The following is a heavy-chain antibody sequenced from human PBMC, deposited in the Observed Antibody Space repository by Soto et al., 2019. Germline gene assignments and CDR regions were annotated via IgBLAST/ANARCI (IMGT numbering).Heavy chain of an antibody. V-gene: IGHV1-69*13. J-gene: IGHJ6*02. CDR3: ARGGRGGYSYGYYYYGMDV. CDR1: GGTFSSYA. Sequence: SVKVSCKASGGTFSSYAISWVRQAPGQGLEWMGGIIPIFGTANYAQKFQGRVTITADESTSTAYMELSSLRSEDTAVYYCARGGRGGYSYGYYYYGMDVWGQGTTVTVSS. CDR2: IIPIFGTA. D-gene: IGHD5-18*01.